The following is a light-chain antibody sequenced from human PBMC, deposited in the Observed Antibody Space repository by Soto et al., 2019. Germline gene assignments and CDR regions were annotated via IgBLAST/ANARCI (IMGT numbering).Light chain of an antibody. V-gene: IGKV1-27*01. CDR2: AAS. CDR1: QSITNY. J-gene: IGKJ4*01. Sequence: DIQMTQSPSSLSASVGDRVSITCRASQSITNYLAWYQQKPGKAPKLLIYAASTLQSEVPSRFSGSGSGTDFTLTISSLQPEDVATYYCQKYNSAPLTFGGGTKVEIK. CDR3: QKYNSAPLT.